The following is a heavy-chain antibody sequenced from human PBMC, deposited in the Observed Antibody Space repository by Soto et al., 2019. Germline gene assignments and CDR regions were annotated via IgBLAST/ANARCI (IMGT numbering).Heavy chain of an antibody. CDR1: GGSISSSSYY. V-gene: IGHV4-39*01. D-gene: IGHD3-22*01. CDR2: IYYSGST. CDR3: ARRRSGYYYGFSYYFDY. Sequence: PSETLSLTCTVSGGSISSSSYYWGWIRQPPGKGLEWIGSIYYSGSTYYNPSLKSRVTISVDTSKNQFSLKLSSVTAADTAVYYCARRRSGYYYGFSYYFDYWGQGTLVTVSS. J-gene: IGHJ4*02.